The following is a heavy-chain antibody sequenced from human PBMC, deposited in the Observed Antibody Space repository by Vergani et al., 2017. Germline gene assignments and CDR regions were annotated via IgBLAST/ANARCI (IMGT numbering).Heavy chain of an antibody. J-gene: IGHJ5*02. CDR2: IYYSGST. Sequence: QVQLQESGPGLVKPSETLSLTCTVSGGSISSYYWSWIRQPPGKGLEWIGYIYYSGSTNYNPSLKSRVTISVDTSKNQFSLKLSSVTAADTAVYYCARTDFWSGYYDWFDPWGQGTLVTVSS. CDR3: ARTDFWSGYYDWFDP. CDR1: GGSISSYY. D-gene: IGHD3-3*01. V-gene: IGHV4-59*01.